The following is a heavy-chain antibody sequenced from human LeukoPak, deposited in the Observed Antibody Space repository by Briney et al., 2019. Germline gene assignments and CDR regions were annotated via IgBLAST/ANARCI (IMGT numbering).Heavy chain of an antibody. CDR2: INPNSGGT. J-gene: IGHJ4*02. D-gene: IGHD7-27*01. Sequence: ASVKVSCKASGYSFTDYYIHWVRQAPGQGLEWMGWINPNSGGTKYAHKYQGRVTMTRDTSTSAAYVELSRLRSDNTAMYYCATLGSPNLDNGGEGTLVTVSS. CDR1: GYSFTDYY. V-gene: IGHV1-2*02. CDR3: ATLGSPNLDN.